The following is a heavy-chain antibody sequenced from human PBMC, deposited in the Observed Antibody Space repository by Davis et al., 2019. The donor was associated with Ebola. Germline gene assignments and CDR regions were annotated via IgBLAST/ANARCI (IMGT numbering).Heavy chain of an antibody. D-gene: IGHD3-22*01. CDR2: IYYSGST. Sequence: PSETLSLTCTVSGGSISSHYWSWIRQPPGRGLEWIGYIYYSGSTNYNPSLKSPVTISVDTSKNQFSLKLSSVTAADTAVYYCARDSTYYYDSSGYFDAFDIWGQGTMVTVSS. J-gene: IGHJ3*02. CDR3: ARDSTYYYDSSGYFDAFDI. CDR1: GGSISSHY. V-gene: IGHV4-59*11.